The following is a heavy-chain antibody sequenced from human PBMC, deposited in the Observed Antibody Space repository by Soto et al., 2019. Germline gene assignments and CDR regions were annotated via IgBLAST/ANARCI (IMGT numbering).Heavy chain of an antibody. Sequence: GGSLRLSCAASGFTFSSYGVHWVRQAPGKGLEWVASVSYDGSNKHYADSVKGRFTISRDNSRNTLDLQMNSLRAEDTAVYYCAKDTYYYDRSGYYTYDHWGQGNQVTVP. J-gene: IGHJ4*02. CDR3: AKDTYYYDRSGYYTYDH. D-gene: IGHD3-22*01. V-gene: IGHV3-30*18. CDR1: GFTFSSYG. CDR2: VSYDGSNK.